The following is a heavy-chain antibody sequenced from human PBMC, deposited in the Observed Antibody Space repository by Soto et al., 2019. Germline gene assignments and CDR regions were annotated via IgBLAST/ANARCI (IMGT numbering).Heavy chain of an antibody. CDR2: INTEGGST. Sequence: EEQLVESGGGLVQPGGSLRLFCSASGFNFGNYAMHWVRKAPGKGREYVSGINTEGGSTYYADSVKDRFTISRDNSKKTLDLQMSSLRSDDTAAYHCVKARWTLPTYDGFAMWAQGTMVTVYS. V-gene: IGHV3-64D*08. D-gene: IGHD3-16*01. J-gene: IGHJ3*02. CDR3: VKARWTLPTYDGFAM. CDR1: GFNFGNYA.